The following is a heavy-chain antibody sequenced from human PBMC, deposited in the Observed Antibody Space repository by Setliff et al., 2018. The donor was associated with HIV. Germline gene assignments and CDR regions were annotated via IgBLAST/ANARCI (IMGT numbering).Heavy chain of an antibody. V-gene: IGHV1-46*04. J-gene: IGHJ1*01. CDR3: ARDGLTTRVGEIIKYFQH. Sequence: ASVKVSCKASGYSFTKYYMHWVRQAPGQGLEWMGTIDPSGGSTTYAQKLPRVTMTRDTSTSTVYIELSSLRSADTAVYYCARDGLTTRVGEIIKYFQHWGQGTLVTVSS. CDR1: GYSFTKYY. CDR2: IDPSGGST. D-gene: IGHD3-10*01.